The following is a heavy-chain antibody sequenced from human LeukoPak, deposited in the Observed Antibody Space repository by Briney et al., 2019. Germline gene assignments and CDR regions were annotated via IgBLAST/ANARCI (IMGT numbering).Heavy chain of an antibody. D-gene: IGHD2-2*01. CDR1: GYSISTGRY. CDR3: ARSLSTAGIDY. Sequence: SETLSLTCAVSGYSISTGRYWGRIRQPPGKGLEWIGSLYQSGSTYYNPSLKSRVTISVDTSKNQFSLNLRSVTAADTAVYYCARSLSTAGIDYWGQGTLVTVSS. V-gene: IGHV4-38-2*01. CDR2: LYQSGST. J-gene: IGHJ4*02.